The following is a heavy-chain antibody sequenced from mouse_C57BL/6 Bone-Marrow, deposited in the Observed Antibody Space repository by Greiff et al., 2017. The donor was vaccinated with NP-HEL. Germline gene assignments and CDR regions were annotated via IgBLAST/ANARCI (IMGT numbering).Heavy chain of an antibody. V-gene: IGHV5-12*01. CDR2: ISNGGGST. Sequence: EVKLVESGGGLVQPGGSLKLSCAASGFTFSDYYMYWVRQTPEKRLEWVAYISNGGGSTYYPDTVKGRFTSSRDNAKNTLYLQMSRVKSEDTAMYYCAREYYYGSSLSFDYWGQGTTLTVSS. D-gene: IGHD1-1*01. CDR1: GFTFSDYY. J-gene: IGHJ2*01. CDR3: AREYYYGSSLSFDY.